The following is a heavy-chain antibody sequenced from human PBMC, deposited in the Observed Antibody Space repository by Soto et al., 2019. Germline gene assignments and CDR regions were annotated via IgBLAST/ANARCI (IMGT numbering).Heavy chain of an antibody. D-gene: IGHD1-26*01. CDR3: AKDLERTLESYEVFDY. Sequence: GGSLRLSCAASGFTFSSYWMHWVRQAPGKGLVWVSRINSDGSSTSYADSVKGRFTISRDNSKNTLYLQMNSLRAEDTAVYYCAKDLERTLESYEVFDYWGQATLVTVSS. J-gene: IGHJ4*02. CDR2: INSDGSST. CDR1: GFTFSSYW. V-gene: IGHV3-74*01.